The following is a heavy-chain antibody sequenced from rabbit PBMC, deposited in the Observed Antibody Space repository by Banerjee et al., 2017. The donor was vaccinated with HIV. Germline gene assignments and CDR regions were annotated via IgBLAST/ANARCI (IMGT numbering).Heavy chain of an antibody. CDR3: ATYVDYDGDFNL. CDR1: GFSFSSIHW. CDR2: IDTGFGGTT. J-gene: IGHJ4*01. V-gene: IGHV1S45*01. D-gene: IGHD2-1*01. Sequence: QQQLEESGGGLVKPGGTLTLTCTVSGFSFSSIHWICWVRQAPGKGLEWIACIDTGFGGTTYYASWAKGRFTISKTSSTTVTLQMTSLTAADTATYFCATYVDYDGDFNLWGQGTLVTVS.